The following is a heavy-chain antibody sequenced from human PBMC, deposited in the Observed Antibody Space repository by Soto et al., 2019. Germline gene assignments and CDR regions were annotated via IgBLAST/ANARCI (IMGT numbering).Heavy chain of an antibody. CDR2: IDASSTHI. Sequence: EVQLVESGGGLVKPGGSRRLSCAASGFSFSTYNMNWVRQAPGKGLEWVSSIDASSTHIYYADSVKGRFTISRDNGKSSLYLQMDSLRAEDTALYYCVRQQYDFLVDPWGQGTLVTVSS. D-gene: IGHD3-16*01. J-gene: IGHJ5*02. CDR1: GFSFSTYN. V-gene: IGHV3-21*01. CDR3: VRQQYDFLVDP.